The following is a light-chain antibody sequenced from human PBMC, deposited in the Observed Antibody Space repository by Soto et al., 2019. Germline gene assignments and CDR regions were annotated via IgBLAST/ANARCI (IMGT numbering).Light chain of an antibody. J-gene: IGKJ1*01. CDR3: QQSYSTVWT. V-gene: IGKV1-39*01. CDR1: QAISNY. CDR2: GAS. Sequence: DIQMTQSPSSLSASVGDRVTLTCRASQAISNYLSWYQQKPGKAPKLLIFGASTLQSGVPSKFSGSGSGTEFTLTISSLQPEDFATYYCQQSYSTVWTFGQGTKVEIK.